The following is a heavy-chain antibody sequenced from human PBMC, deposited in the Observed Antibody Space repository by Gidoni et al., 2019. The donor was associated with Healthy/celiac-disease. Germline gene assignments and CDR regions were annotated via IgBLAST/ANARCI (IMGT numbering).Heavy chain of an antibody. Sequence: RLSCAASGFTFSSYWMSWVRQAQGKGLEWVANIKQDGSEKYYVDSVKGRFTISRDNAKNSLYLQMNSLRAEDTAVYYCARDGNYGSGSYYNDYWGQGTLVTVSS. V-gene: IGHV3-7*01. D-gene: IGHD3-10*01. CDR2: IKQDGSEK. J-gene: IGHJ4*02. CDR3: ARDGNYGSGSYYNDY. CDR1: GFTFSSYW.